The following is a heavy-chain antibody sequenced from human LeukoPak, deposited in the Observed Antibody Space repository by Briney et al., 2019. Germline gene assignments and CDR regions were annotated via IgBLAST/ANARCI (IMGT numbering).Heavy chain of an antibody. J-gene: IGHJ4*02. D-gene: IGHD1-26*01. CDR3: AKVGAVGATRYFDY. CDR2: ISSSGGGT. Sequence: PGGSLGLSCAAPGFTLRSYAMSWVRQAPGKGLEWVSVISSSGGGTYYADSVRGRFTISRDNSRNTLFLRMNNLRAEDTAVYHCAKVGAVGATRYFDYWGQGTLVTVSS. CDR1: GFTLRSYA. V-gene: IGHV3-23*01.